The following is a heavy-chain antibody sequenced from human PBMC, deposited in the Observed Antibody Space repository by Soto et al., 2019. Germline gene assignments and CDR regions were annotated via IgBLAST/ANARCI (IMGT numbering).Heavy chain of an antibody. Sequence: EVQLVESGGGLVKPGGSLRLSCAASGFTFSSYSMNLVRQAPGKGLEWVSSISSSSSYIYYADSMKGRFTISRDNAKNSLYLQMNSLSAEDTAVYYCARELVVAATRANDGGYYWGQGTLVTVSS. CDR1: GFTFSSYS. CDR2: ISSSSSYI. D-gene: IGHD2-15*01. CDR3: ARELVVAATRANDGGYY. J-gene: IGHJ4*02. V-gene: IGHV3-21*01.